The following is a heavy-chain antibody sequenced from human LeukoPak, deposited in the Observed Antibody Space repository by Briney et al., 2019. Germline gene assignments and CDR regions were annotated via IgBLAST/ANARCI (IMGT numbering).Heavy chain of an antibody. D-gene: IGHD6-6*01. CDR3: ARGRRIAARRHYYYMDV. CDR2: INHSGST. CDR1: GGSFSGYY. Sequence: SETLSLTCAVYGGSFSGYYWSWIRQPPGKGLEWIGEINHSGSTNYNPSLKSRVTISVDTSKNQFSLKLSSVTAADTAMYYCARGRRIAARRHYYYMDVWGKGTTVTVSS. V-gene: IGHV4-34*01. J-gene: IGHJ6*03.